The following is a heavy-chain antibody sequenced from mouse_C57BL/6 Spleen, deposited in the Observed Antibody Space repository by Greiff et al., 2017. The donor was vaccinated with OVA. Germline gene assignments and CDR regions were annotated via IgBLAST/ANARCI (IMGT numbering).Heavy chain of an antibody. J-gene: IGHJ4*01. CDR3: TREGVWRGAMDY. CDR1: GYTFTDYE. V-gene: IGHV1-15*01. Sequence: QVQLQQSGAELVRPGASVTLSCKASGYTFTDYEMHWVKQTPVHGLEWIGAIDPETGGTAYNQKFKGKAILTADKSSSPAYMELRSLTSEDSAVYYCTREGVWRGAMDYWGQGTSVTVSS. CDR2: IDPETGGT. D-gene: IGHD2-10*02.